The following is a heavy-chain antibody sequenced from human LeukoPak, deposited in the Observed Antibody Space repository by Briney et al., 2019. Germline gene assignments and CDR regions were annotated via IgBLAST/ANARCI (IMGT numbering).Heavy chain of an antibody. CDR2: ISGSGGGT. Sequence: GGSLRLSCAASGFTFSSYAMSWVRQAPGRGLQWVSAISGSGGGTYYADSVKGRFTISRDNSKNTLYLQMNSLRAEDTAVYYCAKGFQGTYYDFWSGSYNFDFWGQGTLVTVSS. J-gene: IGHJ4*02. CDR3: AKGFQGTYYDFWSGSYNFDF. D-gene: IGHD3-3*01. CDR1: GFTFSSYA. V-gene: IGHV3-23*01.